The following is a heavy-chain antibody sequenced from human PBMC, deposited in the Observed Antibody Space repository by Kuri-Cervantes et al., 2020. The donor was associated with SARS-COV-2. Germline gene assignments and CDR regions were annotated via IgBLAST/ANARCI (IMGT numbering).Heavy chain of an antibody. CDR3: ARGGAIVVVPAAILTHYGMDV. J-gene: IGHJ6*02. D-gene: IGHD2-2*02. V-gene: IGHV3-43*01. CDR1: GFTFDDYT. Sequence: GSLRLSCAASGFTFDDYTMHWVRQAPGNGLEWVSLISWDGGRPYYADSVKGRFTNSRDNSKNTLYLQMSSMRAEDTAVYYCARGGAIVVVPAAILTHYGMDVWGQGTTVTVSS. CDR2: ISWDGGRP.